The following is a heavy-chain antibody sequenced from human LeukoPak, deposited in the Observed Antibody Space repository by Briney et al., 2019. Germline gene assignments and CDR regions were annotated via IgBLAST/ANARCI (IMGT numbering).Heavy chain of an antibody. Sequence: PGGSLRLSCAASGFTFSSFTMNWVRQAPGKGLEWVSSIGSSGGYIYYADSVTGRFTISRDNAKNSLYLQMNSLRAEDTGVYYCARVINGYGRIDYWGQGTLVTVSS. CDR2: IGSSGGYI. CDR1: GFTFSSFT. V-gene: IGHV3-21*01. J-gene: IGHJ4*02. CDR3: ARVINGYGRIDY. D-gene: IGHD5-12*01.